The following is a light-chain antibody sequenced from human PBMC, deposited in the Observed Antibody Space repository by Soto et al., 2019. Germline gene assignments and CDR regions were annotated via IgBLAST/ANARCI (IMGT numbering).Light chain of an antibody. Sequence: DIQLTQSPPFLSASVGDRVTITCRASQGIRNYLAWYQQKPGRAPKLLMYIASTLQTGVPSRFSGSQSGTEFTLTISSLQPEDFATYYCQQVNNYPITFGQGTRLEIK. CDR1: QGIRNY. CDR3: QQVNNYPIT. CDR2: IAS. J-gene: IGKJ5*01. V-gene: IGKV1-9*01.